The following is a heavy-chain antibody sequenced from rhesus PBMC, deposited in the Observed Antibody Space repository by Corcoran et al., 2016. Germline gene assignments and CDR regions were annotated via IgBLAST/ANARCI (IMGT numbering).Heavy chain of an antibody. J-gene: IGHJ3*01. CDR2: IYGSSGNN. CDR3: ARNGPHSGSYYYVVSPRTGAFDF. V-gene: IGHV4S7*01. D-gene: IGHD3-16*01. CDR1: GGSISSGYG. Sequence: QVQLQESGPGLVKPSETLSLTCAVSGGSISSGYGWSWIRQPPGKGLAWIGYIYGSSGNNYYNHSLKSRVNISKDTSKNQVALNLSAVTAADTAVYYCARNGPHSGSYYYVVSPRTGAFDFWGQGLRVTVSS.